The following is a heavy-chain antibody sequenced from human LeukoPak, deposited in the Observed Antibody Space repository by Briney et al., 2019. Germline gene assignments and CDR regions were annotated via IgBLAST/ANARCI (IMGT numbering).Heavy chain of an antibody. Sequence: PGGSLRLSCAASGFTFSTYAMSWVRQAPGKGLEWVAVISYDGSNKYYADSVKGRFTISRDNSKNTLYLQMNSLRAEDTAVYYCAKDRDDILTGYIDYWGQGTLVTVSS. CDR2: ISYDGSNK. D-gene: IGHD3-9*01. V-gene: IGHV3-30*18. CDR1: GFTFSTYA. CDR3: AKDRDDILTGYIDY. J-gene: IGHJ4*02.